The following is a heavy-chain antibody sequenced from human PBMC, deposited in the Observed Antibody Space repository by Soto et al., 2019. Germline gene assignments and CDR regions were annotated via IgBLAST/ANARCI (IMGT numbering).Heavy chain of an antibody. CDR3: ARPQSSGWVADYYGMDV. J-gene: IGHJ6*02. CDR2: IYPGDSDT. V-gene: IGHV5-51*01. D-gene: IGHD6-19*01. CDR1: GYSFTSYW. Sequence: PGESLKISCKGSGYSFTSYWIGWVRQMPGKGLEWMGIIYPGDSDTRYSPSFQGQVTISADKSISTAYLQWSSLKASDTAMYYCARPQSSGWVADYYGMDVWGQGTTVTVSS.